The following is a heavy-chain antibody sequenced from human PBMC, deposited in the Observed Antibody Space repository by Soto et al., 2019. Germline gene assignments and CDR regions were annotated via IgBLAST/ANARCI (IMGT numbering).Heavy chain of an antibody. Sequence: ASVKVSCKASGYTFTSYGISWVRQAPGQGLEWMGWISAYNGNTNYAQKLQGRVTMTTDTSTSTAYMKLRSLRSDDTAVYYCARDSPIFGSSSSISNWFDPWGQGXLVTVSS. CDR3: ARDSPIFGSSSSISNWFDP. V-gene: IGHV1-18*01. J-gene: IGHJ5*02. CDR1: GYTFTSYG. CDR2: ISAYNGNT. D-gene: IGHD6-6*01.